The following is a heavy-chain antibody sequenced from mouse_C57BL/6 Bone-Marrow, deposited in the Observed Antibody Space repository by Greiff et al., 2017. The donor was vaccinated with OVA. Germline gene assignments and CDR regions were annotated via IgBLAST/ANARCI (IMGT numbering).Heavy chain of an antibody. D-gene: IGHD2-3*01. Sequence: EVKLVESGGGLVQPGGSLKLSCAASGFTFSDYGMAWVRQAPRQGPEWVAFISNLAYSIYYADTVTGRFTISRENAKNTLYLEMSSLRSEDTAMYYCARVYDGYFDYWGQGTTLTVSS. V-gene: IGHV5-15*01. J-gene: IGHJ2*01. CDR2: ISNLAYSI. CDR3: ARVYDGYFDY. CDR1: GFTFSDYG.